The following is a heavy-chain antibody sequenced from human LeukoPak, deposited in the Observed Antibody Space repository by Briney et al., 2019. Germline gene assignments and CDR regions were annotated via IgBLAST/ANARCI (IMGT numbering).Heavy chain of an antibody. Sequence: SETLSLTCTVSGDSISSSSYYWGWIRQPPGKGLEWIGSIYYSGSTYYNPSLKSRVSISVDTSKNQFSLKLSSVTAADTAVYYRVRYYGSGAYYYYMDVWGKGTTVTVSS. CDR3: VRYYGSGAYYYYMDV. V-gene: IGHV4-39*01. D-gene: IGHD3-10*01. CDR2: IYYSGST. J-gene: IGHJ6*03. CDR1: GDSISSSSYY.